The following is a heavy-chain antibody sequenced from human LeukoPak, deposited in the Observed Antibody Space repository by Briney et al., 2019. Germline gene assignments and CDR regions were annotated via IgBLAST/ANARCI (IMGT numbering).Heavy chain of an antibody. CDR1: GGSISSSNW. CDR2: IYHSGST. V-gene: IGHV4-4*02. J-gene: IGHJ6*02. Sequence: SGTLSLTCAVSGGSISSSNWWSWVRQPPGKWLEWIGEIYHSGSTNYNPSLKSRVTISVDKSKNQFSLKLSSVTAADTAVYYCARDYGSSDYYYYGMDVWGQGTTVTVSS. D-gene: IGHD6-6*01. CDR3: ARDYGSSDYYYYGMDV.